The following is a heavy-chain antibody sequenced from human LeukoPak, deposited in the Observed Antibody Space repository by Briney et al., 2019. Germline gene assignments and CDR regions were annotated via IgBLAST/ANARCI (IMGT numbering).Heavy chain of an antibody. Sequence: GASVKVSCKASGGTFSSYAISWVRQAPGQGLDWMGGIIPIFGTANYAQKFQGRVTITAAKSTSTAYMELSSLRSEDTAVYYCASTPQWLVPQNFDYWGQGTLVTVSS. J-gene: IGHJ4*02. CDR2: IIPIFGTA. D-gene: IGHD6-19*01. V-gene: IGHV1-69*06. CDR3: ASTPQWLVPQNFDY. CDR1: GGTFSSYA.